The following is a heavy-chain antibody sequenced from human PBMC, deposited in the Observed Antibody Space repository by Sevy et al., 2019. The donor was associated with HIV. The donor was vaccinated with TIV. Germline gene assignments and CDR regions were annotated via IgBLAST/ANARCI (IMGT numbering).Heavy chain of an antibody. CDR2: IYYSGST. V-gene: IGHV4-59*01. D-gene: IGHD2-15*01. J-gene: IGHJ4*02. CDR1: GGSISSYY. CDR3: ARAPTFHCSGGGCPRYGGVYYFDY. Sequence: SETLSLTCTVSGGSISSYYWSWIRQPPGKGLEWIGYIYYSGSTNYNPSLKSRVTISVDTSKNQFSLKLSSVTAADTAVYYCARAPTFHCSGGGCPRYGGVYYFDYWGQGTLVTVSS.